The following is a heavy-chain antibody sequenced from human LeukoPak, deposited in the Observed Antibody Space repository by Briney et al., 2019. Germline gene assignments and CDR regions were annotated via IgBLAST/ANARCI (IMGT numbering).Heavy chain of an antibody. V-gene: IGHV1-8*01. CDR2: MNPNSGNT. CDR3: ARGRIPMDCSSTSCYFIDYGMDV. J-gene: IGHJ6*02. CDR1: GYTFTSYD. D-gene: IGHD2-2*01. Sequence: ASVKVSCKASGYTFTSYDINWVRQATGQGLEWMGRMNPNSGNTGYAQKFQGRVTMTRNTSISTAYMELSSLRSEDTAVYYCARGRIPMDCSSTSCYFIDYGMDVWGQGTTVTVSS.